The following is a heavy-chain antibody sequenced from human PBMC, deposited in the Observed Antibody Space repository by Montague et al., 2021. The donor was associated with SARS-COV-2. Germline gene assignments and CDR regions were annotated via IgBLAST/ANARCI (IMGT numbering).Heavy chain of an antibody. V-gene: IGHV4-39*07. Sequence: SETLSLTCTVSGGSISSNSYYWGWIRQPPGKGLEWIGSIYYSGSTYYNPSLKSRVTISVDTSKNLFSLKLSSVTAADTAVYYCARVGRQQLVRLSGMDVWGQGTTVTVSS. CDR1: GGSISSNSYY. D-gene: IGHD6-13*01. J-gene: IGHJ6*02. CDR2: IYYSGST. CDR3: ARVGRQQLVRLSGMDV.